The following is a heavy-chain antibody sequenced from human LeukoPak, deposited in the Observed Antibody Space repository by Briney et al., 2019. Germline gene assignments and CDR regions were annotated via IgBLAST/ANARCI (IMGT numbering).Heavy chain of an antibody. CDR2: IRNKANSYTI. V-gene: IGHV3-72*01. J-gene: IGHJ4*02. D-gene: IGHD2-15*01. CDR3: ARGFSAVVATNNLEY. Sequence: GGSLRLSCAAPGFTFSSYGMHWARQAPGKGLEWVGRIRNKANSYTILYATSVKGRFTISRDDSKNSMYLQMNSLKTEDTAVYYCARGFSAVVATNNLEYWGQGTLVTVSS. CDR1: GFTFSSYG.